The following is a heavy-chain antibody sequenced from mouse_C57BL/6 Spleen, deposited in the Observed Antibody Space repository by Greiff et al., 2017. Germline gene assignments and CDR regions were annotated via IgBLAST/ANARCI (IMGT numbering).Heavy chain of an antibody. D-gene: IGHD1-1*01. CDR1: GYTFTSYW. CDR3: ARSDYGSDY. CDR2: IYPSDSET. V-gene: IGHV1-61*01. Sequence: VQLQQPGAELVRPGSSVKLSCKASGYTFTSYWMDWVKQRPGQGLEWIGNIYPSDSETHYNQKFKDKATLTVDKSSSTAYMQLSSLTSEDSAVYYGARSDYGSDYWGQGTTLTVSS. J-gene: IGHJ2*01.